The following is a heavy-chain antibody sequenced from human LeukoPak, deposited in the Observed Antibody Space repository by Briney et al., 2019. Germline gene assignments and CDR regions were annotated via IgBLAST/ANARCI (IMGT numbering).Heavy chain of an antibody. V-gene: IGHV3-66*01. CDR1: GFTVSSNY. J-gene: IGHJ4*02. CDR3: ARGQTDLLRNYFDY. CDR2: IYSGGST. Sequence: GGSLRLSCAASGFTVSSNYMSWVRQAPGKGLEWVSVIYSGGSTYYADSVKGRFTISRDNSKNTLYLQMNSLRAEDTAVYYCARGQTDLLRNYFDYWGPGTPVTVSS.